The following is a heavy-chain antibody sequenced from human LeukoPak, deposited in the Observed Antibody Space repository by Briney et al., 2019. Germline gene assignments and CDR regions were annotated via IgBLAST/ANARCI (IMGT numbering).Heavy chain of an antibody. CDR2: ISGSGGST. Sequence: GSLRLSCAASGFIFSTYAMNWVRQAPGKGLEWVSTISGSGGSTYYADSVKGRFTISRDNSKNTLYLQMNSLRAEDTAVYYCAKVGNPSDYWGQGTLVTVSS. CDR3: AKVGNPSDY. CDR1: GFIFSTYA. V-gene: IGHV3-23*01. D-gene: IGHD1-26*01. J-gene: IGHJ4*02.